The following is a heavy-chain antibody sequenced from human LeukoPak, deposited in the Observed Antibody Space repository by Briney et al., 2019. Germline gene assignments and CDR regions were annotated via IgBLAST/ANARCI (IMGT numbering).Heavy chain of an antibody. CDR1: GGSISSGNW. J-gene: IGHJ3*01. D-gene: IGHD2-2*01. CDR3: ARDQRVGYCSSSSCYGAFDV. Sequence: SETLSLTCTVSGGSISSGNWWSWVRQPPGKGLEWIGEIYHSGSTNYNPSLTSRVTISVDESKNYFSLKLNSVTAADTAVYFCARDQRVGYCSSSSCYGAFDVWAKGQWSPSLQ. CDR2: IYHSGST. V-gene: IGHV4-4*02.